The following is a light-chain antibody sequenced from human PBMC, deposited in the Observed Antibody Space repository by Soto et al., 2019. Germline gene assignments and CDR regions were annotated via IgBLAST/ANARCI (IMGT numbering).Light chain of an antibody. CDR1: SSDVGGYNY. V-gene: IGLV2-14*01. J-gene: IGLJ2*01. CDR3: SSYTSSGTVV. CDR2: EVS. Sequence: QSALTQPASVSGSPGQSITISCTGTSSDVGGYNYVSWYQQHPGKAPKLMIYEVSNRPSGVSNLFSGSNSGNTASLTISGLQAEDEADYYCSSYTSSGTVVFGGGTQLTVL.